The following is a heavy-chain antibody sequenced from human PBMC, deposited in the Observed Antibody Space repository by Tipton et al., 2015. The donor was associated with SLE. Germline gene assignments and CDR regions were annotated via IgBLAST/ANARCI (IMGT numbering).Heavy chain of an antibody. V-gene: IGHV4-34*01. Sequence: AGLVKPSETLSLTCAVYGGSFSGYYWSWIRQPPGKGLEWIGEVNDGGNINYNPSLMTRVTISGDTSKNQISLRLNSVTAADTAVYYCARRGSSYGEGFDYWGQGTSVTVSS. CDR3: ARRGSSYGEGFDY. D-gene: IGHD2-2*01. CDR2: VNDGGNI. J-gene: IGHJ4*02. CDR1: GGSFSGYY.